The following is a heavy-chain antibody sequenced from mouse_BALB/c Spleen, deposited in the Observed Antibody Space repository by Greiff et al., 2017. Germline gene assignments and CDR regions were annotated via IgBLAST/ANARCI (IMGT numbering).Heavy chain of an antibody. Sequence: EVKVVESGGGLVQPGGSRKLSCAASGFTFSSFGMHWVRQAPEKGLEWVAYISSGSSTIYYADTVKGRFTISRDNPKNTLFLQMTSLRSEDTAMYYCARRDDVDAMDYWGQGTSVTVSS. J-gene: IGHJ4*01. CDR3: ARRDDVDAMDY. V-gene: IGHV5-17*02. CDR1: GFTFSSFG. D-gene: IGHD2-14*01. CDR2: ISSGSSTI.